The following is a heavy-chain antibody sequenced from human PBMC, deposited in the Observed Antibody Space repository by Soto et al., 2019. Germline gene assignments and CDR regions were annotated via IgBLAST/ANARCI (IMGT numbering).Heavy chain of an antibody. D-gene: IGHD3-3*01. J-gene: IGHJ4*02. CDR2: INPNSGGT. V-gene: IGHV1-2*04. CDR3: ARGARLRFLEWLAFDF. Sequence: QVQLVQSGAEVKKPGASVKVSCKASGFTFTGYYMHWVRQAPGQGLEWMGWINPNSGGTNYAQKFQGWVTLTRDTSISTAYMELSRLRSDDTAVYYCARGARLRFLEWLAFDFWGQGTLVTVS. CDR1: GFTFTGYY.